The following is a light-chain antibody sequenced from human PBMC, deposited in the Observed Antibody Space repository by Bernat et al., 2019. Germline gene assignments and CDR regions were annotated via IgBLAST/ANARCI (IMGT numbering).Light chain of an antibody. J-gene: IGKJ5*01. V-gene: IGKV3-15*01. CDR1: QFVSRG. Sequence: EIVMTQFPATLSVSPGERVTLSCRAGQFVSRGLAWYQQKPGQAPRLLIYGVSTRATGIPARFSGSGSGRQFTLTISSLQSEDSAMYYCLQYNDSPPITFGQGTRLEI. CDR3: LQYNDSPPIT. CDR2: GVS.